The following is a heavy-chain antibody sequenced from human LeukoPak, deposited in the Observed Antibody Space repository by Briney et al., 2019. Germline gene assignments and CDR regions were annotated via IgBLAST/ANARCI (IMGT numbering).Heavy chain of an antibody. V-gene: IGHV1-46*01. J-gene: IGHJ5*02. CDR3: ARGDCSSTSCYPPVVGWFEP. CDR2: INPSGGST. D-gene: IGHD2-2*01. CDR1: GYTFTSYY. Sequence: ASVKVSCKASGYTFTSYYMHWVRQAPGQGLEWMGIINPSGGSTSYAQKFQGRVTMTRDMSTSTVYMELSSLRSEDTAVYYCARGDCSSTSCYPPVVGWFEPWGQGTLVTVSS.